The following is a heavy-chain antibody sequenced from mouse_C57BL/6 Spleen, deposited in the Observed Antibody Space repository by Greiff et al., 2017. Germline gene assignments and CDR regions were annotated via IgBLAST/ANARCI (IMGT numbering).Heavy chain of an antibody. V-gene: IGHV1-26*01. Sequence: EVQLQQSGPELVKPGASVKISCKASGYTFTDYYMNWVKQSHGKSLEWIGDINPNNGGTSYNQKFKGKATLTVDKSSSTAYMELRSLTSEDSAVYYCAGGDSSWFSYWGQGTLVTVSA. CDR2: INPNNGGT. CDR1: GYTFTDYY. J-gene: IGHJ3*01. CDR3: AGGDSSWFSY.